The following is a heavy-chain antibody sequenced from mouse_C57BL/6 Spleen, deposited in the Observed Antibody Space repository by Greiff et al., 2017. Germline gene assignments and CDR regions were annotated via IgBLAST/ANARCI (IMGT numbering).Heavy chain of an antibody. CDR1: GFSLTSYG. D-gene: IGHD2-4*01. J-gene: IGHJ3*01. V-gene: IGHV2-6*01. CDR3: ASDDDYGGFAY. Sequence: QVQLKQSGPGLVAPSQSLSITCTVSGFSLTSYGVDWVRQSSGKGLEWLGVIWGVGSTNYNSALKSRLSISKDNSKSQVFLKMNSLQTDDTAMYYCASDDDYGGFAYWGQGTLVTVSA. CDR2: IWGVGST.